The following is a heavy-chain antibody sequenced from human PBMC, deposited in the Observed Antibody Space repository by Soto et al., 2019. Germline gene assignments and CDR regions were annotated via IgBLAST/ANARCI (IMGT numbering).Heavy chain of an antibody. CDR1: GGSFSGYY. CDR3: ARGYYDFWSGYKPPNYYYYYYMDV. J-gene: IGHJ6*03. Sequence: SETLSLTCAVYGGSFSGYYWSWIRQPPGKGLEWIGEINHSGSTNYNPSLKSRVTISVDTSKNQFSLKPSSVTAADTAVYYCARGYYDFWSGYKPPNYYYYYYMDVWGKGTTVTVSS. D-gene: IGHD3-3*01. CDR2: INHSGST. V-gene: IGHV4-34*01.